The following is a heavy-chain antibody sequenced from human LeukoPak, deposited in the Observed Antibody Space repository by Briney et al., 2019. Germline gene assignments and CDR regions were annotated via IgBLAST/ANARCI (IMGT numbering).Heavy chain of an antibody. J-gene: IGHJ4*02. Sequence: SCKASGGTFGSYAMHWVRQAPGKGLEWVAVTSYDGFNTYNADSVKGRFTISRDNSKNTVYLQMNSLRAEDTAVYFCARDFCSGGSCYSVGHWGQGTLVTVSS. D-gene: IGHD2-15*01. CDR3: ARDFCSGGSCYSVGH. V-gene: IGHV3-30-3*01. CDR2: TSYDGFNT. CDR1: GGTFGSYA.